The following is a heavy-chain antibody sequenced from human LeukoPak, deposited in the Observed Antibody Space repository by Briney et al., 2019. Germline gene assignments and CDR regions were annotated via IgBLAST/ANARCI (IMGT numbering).Heavy chain of an antibody. J-gene: IGHJ4*02. V-gene: IGHV4-59*01. D-gene: IGHD1-20*01. CDR2: IYYSGST. CDR3: ARGITGVDY. Sequence: SETLSLTCTVSGGSISSYYWSWIWQPPGTGQEWIGYIYYSGSTNYNPSLKSRVTISVDTSKNQFSLKLSSVTAADTAVYYCARGITGVDYWGQGTLVTVSS. CDR1: GGSISSYY.